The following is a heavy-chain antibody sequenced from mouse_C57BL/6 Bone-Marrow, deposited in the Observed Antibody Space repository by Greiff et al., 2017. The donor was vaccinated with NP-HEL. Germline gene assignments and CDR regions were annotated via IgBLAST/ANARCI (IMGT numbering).Heavy chain of an antibody. D-gene: IGHD1-1*01. CDR3: ARDYYGSWDY. CDR2: ISYDGSN. V-gene: IGHV3-6*01. J-gene: IGHJ2*01. Sequence: EVKLQESGPGLVKPSQSLSLTCSVTGYSITSGYYWNWIRQFPGNKLEWMGYISYDGSNNYNPSLKNRISITRDTSKNQFFLKLNSVTTEDTATYYCARDYYGSWDYWGQGTTLTVSS. CDR1: GYSITSGYY.